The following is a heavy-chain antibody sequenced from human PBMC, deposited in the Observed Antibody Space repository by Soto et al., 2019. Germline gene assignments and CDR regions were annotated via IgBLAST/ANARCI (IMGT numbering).Heavy chain of an antibody. Sequence: SETLSLTCTVSGGSISSSSYYWSWIRQPPGKGLEWIGEINHSGSTNYNPSLKSRVTISVDTSKNQFSLKLSSVTAADTAVYYCAIPRRGNYYYYYGMDVWGQGTTVTVSS. V-gene: IGHV4-39*07. CDR2: INHSGST. D-gene: IGHD3-10*01. J-gene: IGHJ6*02. CDR3: AIPRRGNYYYYYGMDV. CDR1: GGSISSSSYY.